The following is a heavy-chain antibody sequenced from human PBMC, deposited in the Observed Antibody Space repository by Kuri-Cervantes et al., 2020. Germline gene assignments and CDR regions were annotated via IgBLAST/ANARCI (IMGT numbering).Heavy chain of an antibody. D-gene: IGHD3-10*01. CDR2: IWYDGSNK. Sequence: GESLKISCAASGFTFSSYGMHWVRQAPGKGLEWVAVIWYDGSNKYYADSVKGRFTISRDNAKNPLYLQMNSLRAEDTAVYYCARSITMVRGYGMDVWGQGTTVTVSS. CDR1: GFTFSSYG. CDR3: ARSITMVRGYGMDV. V-gene: IGHV3-33*01. J-gene: IGHJ6*02.